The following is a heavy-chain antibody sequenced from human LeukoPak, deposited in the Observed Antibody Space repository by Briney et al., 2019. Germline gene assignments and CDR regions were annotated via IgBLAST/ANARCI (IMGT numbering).Heavy chain of an antibody. V-gene: IGHV3-74*01. Sequence: GGSLRLSCAASGFTFSTYWMHWVRQPPGKGLVWVSRINSDGSNTNYAGSVRGRFTISRDNAKNTLYLQMNSRRAEDTAVYYCASNATGRFDYWGQGTLVTVSS. CDR2: INSDGSNT. D-gene: IGHD2-15*01. CDR3: ASNATGRFDY. CDR1: GFTFSTYW. J-gene: IGHJ4*02.